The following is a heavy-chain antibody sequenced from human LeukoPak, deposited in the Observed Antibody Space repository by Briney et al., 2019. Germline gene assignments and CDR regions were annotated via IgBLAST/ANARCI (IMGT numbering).Heavy chain of an antibody. V-gene: IGHV3-21*01. CDR1: GFTFSSYS. J-gene: IGHJ6*03. CDR2: ISSSSSYI. Sequence: GGSLRLSCAASGFTFSSYSMNWVRQAPGKGLEWVSSISSSSSYIYYADSVKGRFTISRDNAKNSLYLQMNSLRAEDTAVYYCARGGADFLYYYMDVWGKGTTVTVSS. CDR3: ARGGADFLYYYMDV. D-gene: IGHD3-3*01.